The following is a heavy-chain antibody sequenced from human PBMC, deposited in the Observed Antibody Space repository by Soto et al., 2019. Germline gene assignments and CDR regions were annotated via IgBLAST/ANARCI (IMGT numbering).Heavy chain of an antibody. J-gene: IGHJ4*02. CDR2: ITGGGGGT. V-gene: IGHV3-23*01. Sequence: EVQLLESGGGLVQPGGSLRLSCAASGFTFSSYAMSWVRQAPGKGLEWVSAITGGGGGTYYANSVKGRFTISRDNSKNPRYLQLNSLRSEDTAVYYCAKGSSGAYYDCGGYDGHRDDYWGQGTLVTVSS. CDR1: GFTFSSYA. CDR3: AKGSSGAYYDCGGYDGHRDDY. D-gene: IGHD3-22*01.